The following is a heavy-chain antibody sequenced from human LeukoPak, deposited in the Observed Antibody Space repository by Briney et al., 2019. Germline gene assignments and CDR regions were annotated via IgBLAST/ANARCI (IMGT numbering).Heavy chain of an antibody. Sequence: GGSLRLSCTASGFTFSSFAMSWVRQAPGKGLEWVATISVSGGSTYNTDSVKGRFTISRDNSKNTLYLQMNSLRAEDTALYYCAKDRGVTLRPGPSDYWGQGTLVTVSS. J-gene: IGHJ4*02. CDR1: GFTFSSFA. CDR2: ISVSGGST. D-gene: IGHD3-10*01. CDR3: AKDRGVTLRPGPSDY. V-gene: IGHV3-23*01.